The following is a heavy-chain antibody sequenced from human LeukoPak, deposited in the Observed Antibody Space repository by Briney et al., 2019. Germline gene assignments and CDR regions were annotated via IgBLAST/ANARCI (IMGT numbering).Heavy chain of an antibody. CDR3: AKDKVAGLGGYFDY. CDR1: GFTFDDYT. V-gene: IGHV3-43*01. J-gene: IGHJ4*02. D-gene: IGHD6-19*01. CDR2: ISWGGGST. Sequence: GGSLRLSCAASGFTFDDYTMHWVRQAPGKGLEWVSLISWGGGSTYYADSVKGRFTISRDNSKNSLYLQMNSLRTEDTALYYCAKDKVAGLGGYFDYWGQGTLVTVSS.